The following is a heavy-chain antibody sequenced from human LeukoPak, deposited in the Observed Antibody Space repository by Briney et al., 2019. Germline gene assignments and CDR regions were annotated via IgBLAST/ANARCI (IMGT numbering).Heavy chain of an antibody. Sequence: PGGSLRLSCAASGFTFSSYAMSWVRQAPGKGLEWVSAISGSGTNTDYADSVKGRFTISRDNSKNTLYLQMNSLRAEDTAVYYCAKDARSLSYYDFWSDFYYFDYWGQGTLVTVSS. D-gene: IGHD3-3*01. V-gene: IGHV3-23*01. CDR3: AKDARSLSYYDFWSDFYYFDY. CDR2: ISGSGTNT. CDR1: GFTFSSYA. J-gene: IGHJ4*02.